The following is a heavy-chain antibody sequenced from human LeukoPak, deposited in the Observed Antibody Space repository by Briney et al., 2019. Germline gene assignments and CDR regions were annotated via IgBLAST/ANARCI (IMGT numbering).Heavy chain of an antibody. CDR2: MNPNSGNT. J-gene: IGHJ6*02. D-gene: IGHD6-13*01. V-gene: IGHV1-8*01. Sequence: ASVKVSCKASGYTFTSYDFNWVRQATGQGPEWMGWMNPNSGNTGYAQKFQGRVTMTRDTSISTAYMELSSLRSEDTAVYYCARTPVAAAGPYYYYYGMDVWGQGTTVTVSS. CDR3: ARTPVAAAGPYYYYYGMDV. CDR1: GYTFTSYD.